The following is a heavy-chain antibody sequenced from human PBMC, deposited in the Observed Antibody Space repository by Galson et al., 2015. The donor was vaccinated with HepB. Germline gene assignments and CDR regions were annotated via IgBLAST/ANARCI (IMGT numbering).Heavy chain of an antibody. V-gene: IGHV1-69*04. CDR2: IIPILGIA. CDR1: GGTFSSYA. CDR3: ARPSYPGIAAAVFDY. J-gene: IGHJ4*02. D-gene: IGHD6-13*01. Sequence: SVKVSCKASGGTFSSYAISWVRQAPGQGLEWMGRIIPILGIANYAQKFQGRVTITADKSTSTAYMELSSLRSEDTAVYYCARPSYPGIAAAVFDYWGQGTLVTVSS.